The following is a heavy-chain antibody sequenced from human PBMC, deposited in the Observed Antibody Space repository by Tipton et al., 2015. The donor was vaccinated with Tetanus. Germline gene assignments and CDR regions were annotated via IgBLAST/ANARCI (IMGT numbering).Heavy chain of an antibody. CDR2: IYTSGST. V-gene: IGHV4-61*02. J-gene: IGHJ4*02. Sequence: TLSLTCTVSGGSISSSSYYWGWVRQPPGKGLEWIGRIYTSGSTNYNPSLKSRVTMSVDTSKNQFSLKLTSVTAADTAVYYCARDRYTSSSYDEDFWGQGTLVTVSS. D-gene: IGHD6-6*01. CDR1: GGSISSSSYY. CDR3: ARDRYTSSSYDEDF.